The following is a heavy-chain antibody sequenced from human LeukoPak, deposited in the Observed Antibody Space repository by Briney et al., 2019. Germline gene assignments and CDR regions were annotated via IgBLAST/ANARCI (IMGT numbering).Heavy chain of an antibody. CDR1: GGSISSYY. Sequence: SETLSLTSTVSGGSISSYYWSWIRQPPGKGLEWIGYIYYSGSTNYNPSLKSRVTISVDTSKNQFSLKLSSVTAADTAVYYCARLDNWNVDYWGQGTLVTVSS. J-gene: IGHJ4*02. D-gene: IGHD1-20*01. CDR2: IYYSGST. V-gene: IGHV4-59*08. CDR3: ARLDNWNVDY.